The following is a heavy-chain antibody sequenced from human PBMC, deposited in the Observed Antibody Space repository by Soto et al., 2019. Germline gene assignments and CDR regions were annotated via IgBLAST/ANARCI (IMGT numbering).Heavy chain of an antibody. J-gene: IGHJ5*02. V-gene: IGHV4-38-2*02. CDR1: GYSISSGYY. CDR3: AREWSLGELWDSWFDP. CDR2: IYHSGST. Sequence: PSETLSLTCAVSGYSISSGYYWGWLRQPPGKGLEWIGSIYHSGSTYYNPSLKSRVTISVDTSKNQFSLKLSSVTAADTAVYYCAREWSLGELWDSWFDPWGQGTLVTVSS. D-gene: IGHD3-16*01.